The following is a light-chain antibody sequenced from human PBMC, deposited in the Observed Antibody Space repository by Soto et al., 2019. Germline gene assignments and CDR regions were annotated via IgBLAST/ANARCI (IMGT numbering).Light chain of an antibody. CDR3: QQGSNWPPWT. CDR1: QRVSSNY. CDR2: YPS. V-gene: IGKV3D-20*02. J-gene: IGKJ1*01. Sequence: EIVLTQSPGTLSLSPGESASLSCRASQRVSSNYLAWFQQKPGQAPRLLSSYPSSRATGIPDRFSGSGPETDFTITISSLEPEDFAVYYGQQGSNWPPWTFGEGTKVEIK.